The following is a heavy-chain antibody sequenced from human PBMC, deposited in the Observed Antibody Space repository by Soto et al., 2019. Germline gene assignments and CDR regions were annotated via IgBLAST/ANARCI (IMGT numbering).Heavy chain of an antibody. V-gene: IGHV4-4*07. CDR3: VRDGTKNLRDWFDP. Sequence: PSETLSLSCTLSVASISVFSWSWIRKSAGKGLEWIGRIYATRTTDYNPSLKSRVMMSVDTSKKQFSLKLRSVTAADTAVYYCVRDGTKNLRDWFDPWGQGISVTVSS. D-gene: IGHD1-1*01. CDR2: IYATRTT. J-gene: IGHJ5*02. CDR1: VASISVFS.